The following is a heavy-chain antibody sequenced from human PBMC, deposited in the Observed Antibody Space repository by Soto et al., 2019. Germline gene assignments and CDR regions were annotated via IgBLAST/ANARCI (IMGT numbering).Heavy chain of an antibody. D-gene: IGHD3-10*01. CDR2: VSPTGDSV. V-gene: IGHV3-9*01. Sequence: VQVVASGGGLVQPGRSLRLSCVVSGFRFEQYVMHWVRQAPGKGLECVSTVSPTGDSVAYADSVVGRFTVSRDNAKNSLYLQMNSLKGDDTAFYYCVKDAPNGSIDDWGQGTLVTFSS. J-gene: IGHJ4*02. CDR1: GFRFEQYV. CDR3: VKDAPNGSIDD.